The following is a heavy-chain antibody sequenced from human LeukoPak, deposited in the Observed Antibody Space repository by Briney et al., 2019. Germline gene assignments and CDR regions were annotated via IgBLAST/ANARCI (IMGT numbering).Heavy chain of an antibody. Sequence: SETLSLTCTVSGGSISSYYWSWIRQPPGKGLEWIGYIYYSGSTNYNPSLKSRVTISVDTSKNQFSLKLSSVTAEDTAVYYCARGLYDYVSPEGLRNWFDPWGQGTLVTVSS. D-gene: IGHD3-16*01. J-gene: IGHJ5*02. CDR3: ARGLYDYVSPEGLRNWFDP. CDR1: GGSISSYY. CDR2: IYYSGST. V-gene: IGHV4-59*01.